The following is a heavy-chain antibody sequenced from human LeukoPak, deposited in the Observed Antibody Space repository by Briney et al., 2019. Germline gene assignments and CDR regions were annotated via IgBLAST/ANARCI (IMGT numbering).Heavy chain of an antibody. V-gene: IGHV4-34*01. J-gene: IGHJ5*02. CDR2: INHSGST. D-gene: IGHD6-6*01. CDR1: GGSFSGYY. Sequence: SETLSLTCAVYGGSFSGYYWSWIRQPPGKGLEWIGEINHSGSTNYNPSLKSRVTISVDTSKNQFSLKLSSVTAADTAVYYCARASIAARHYWFDPWGQGTLVTVSS. CDR3: ARASIAARHYWFDP.